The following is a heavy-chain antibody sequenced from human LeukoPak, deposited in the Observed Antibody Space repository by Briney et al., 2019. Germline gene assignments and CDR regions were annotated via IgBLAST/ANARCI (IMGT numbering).Heavy chain of an antibody. J-gene: IGHJ6*03. CDR2: IYTSGST. V-gene: IGHV4-61*02. Sequence: SETLSLTCTVSGGSISSGSYYWSWIRQPAGKGLEWIGRIYTSGSTNYNPSLKSRVTISVDTSKNQFSLKLSSVTAADTAVYYCARVGFGELSVLYMDVWGNGTTVTVSS. D-gene: IGHD3-10*01. CDR1: GGSISSGSYY. CDR3: ARVGFGELSVLYMDV.